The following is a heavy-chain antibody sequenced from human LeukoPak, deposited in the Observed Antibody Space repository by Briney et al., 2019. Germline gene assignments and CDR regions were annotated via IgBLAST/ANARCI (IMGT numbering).Heavy chain of an antibody. CDR1: GYTFTNYD. D-gene: IGHD4-17*01. Sequence: ASVKVSCKASGYTFTNYDITWVRQAPGQGPEWMGWISGSNGHTNYAQKLQGRVTMTTDTSTSTAYMDLRGLRSDDTAVYYCARVGYGVARLDYWGQGTLVTVSS. CDR2: ISGSNGHT. V-gene: IGHV1-18*01. CDR3: ARVGYGVARLDY. J-gene: IGHJ4*02.